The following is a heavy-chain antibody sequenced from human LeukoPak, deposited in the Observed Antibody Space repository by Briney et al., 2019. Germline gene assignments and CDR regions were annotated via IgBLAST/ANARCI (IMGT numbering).Heavy chain of an antibody. Sequence: LPGGSLRLSCAASGFTFSSYAMHWVRQAPGKGLEWVAVISYDGSNKYYADSVKGRFTISRDNSKNTLYLQMNSLRAEDTAVYYCAKGGAWFGEFRFDYWGQGTLVTVSS. CDR1: GFTFSSYA. D-gene: IGHD3-10*01. V-gene: IGHV3-30*04. CDR3: AKGGAWFGEFRFDY. J-gene: IGHJ4*02. CDR2: ISYDGSNK.